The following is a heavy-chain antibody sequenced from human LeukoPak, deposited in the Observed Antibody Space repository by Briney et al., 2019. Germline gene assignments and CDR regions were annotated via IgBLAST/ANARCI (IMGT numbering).Heavy chain of an antibody. J-gene: IGHJ5*02. CDR2: VNPNSGGT. CDR1: GYTFTGYY. V-gene: IGHV1-2*06. Sequence: ASVKVSCKASGYTFTGYYMHWVRQAPGQGLEWMGRVNPNSGGTNYAQKFQGRVTMTRDTSISTAYMELSRLRSDDTAVYYCARPHTVLYNWFDPWGQGTLVTVSS. CDR3: ARPHTVLYNWFDP. D-gene: IGHD4-11*01.